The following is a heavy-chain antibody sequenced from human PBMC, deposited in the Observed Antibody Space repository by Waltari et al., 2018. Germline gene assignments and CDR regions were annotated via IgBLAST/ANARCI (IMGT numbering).Heavy chain of an antibody. D-gene: IGHD3-16*01. CDR1: GFSFSTHA. J-gene: IGHJ5*02. CDR2: LSGNGDSA. Sequence: EVQLLESGGGLVQPGGSLRLSCAGSGFSFSTHAMSWVRQAPGKGLEWIAVLSGNGDSAYYADSVRGRFTVSRDNSQNTLYLQMNSLRVEDTAVYYCAPGGVVRGGGWFDPWGQGALVTVSS. V-gene: IGHV3-23*01. CDR3: APGGVVRGGGWFDP.